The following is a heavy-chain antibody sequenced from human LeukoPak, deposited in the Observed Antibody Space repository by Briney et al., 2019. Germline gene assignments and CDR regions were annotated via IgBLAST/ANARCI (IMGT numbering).Heavy chain of an antibody. V-gene: IGHV3-23*01. CDR2: ITLSGGSS. CDR3: AKRGNPAVGHHYLDV. CDR1: GFAFAHYD. D-gene: IGHD2-2*01. J-gene: IGHJ6*03. Sequence: PGGSLRLSCAASGFAFAHYDMSWVRQAPGKGLEWVASITLSGGSSFYADSVKGRFIISRDNSKSTVYLQMYSLSAEDTAVYYCAKRGNPAVGHHYLDVWGKGTTVSVSS.